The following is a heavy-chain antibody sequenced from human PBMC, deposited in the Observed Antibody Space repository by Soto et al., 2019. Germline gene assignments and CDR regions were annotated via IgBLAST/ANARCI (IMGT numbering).Heavy chain of an antibody. CDR2: ISSTTTTI. J-gene: IGHJ4*02. CDR3: ARVPQYTSGWYPGGIYY. CDR1: GFNFSTYI. D-gene: IGHD6-19*01. V-gene: IGHV3-48*01. Sequence: HPGGSLRLSCATSGFNFSTYIMNWVRQAQKKGLEWVSYISSTTTTIYYADSGKGRFTSSRDNAKNSLYLQMNTLRAEDTAVYYCARVPQYTSGWYPGGIYYWGQGTLVTVSS.